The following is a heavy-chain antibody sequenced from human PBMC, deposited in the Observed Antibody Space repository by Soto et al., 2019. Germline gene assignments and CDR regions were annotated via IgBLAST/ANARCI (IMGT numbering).Heavy chain of an antibody. CDR2: ISFDGSNK. J-gene: IGHJ4*02. D-gene: IGHD1-26*01. Sequence: QVHLVESGGGVVQPGRSLRLSCSVSGFTFRSHSMHWVRQAPGKGLEWLAVISFDGSNKYYADSVKGRFTVSRDNSKNTLYLHMNSLRDEDTVLYYCARCGFEWELRSFDYWGQGTLVTVSS. CDR3: ARCGFEWELRSFDY. V-gene: IGHV3-30*04. CDR1: GFTFRSHS.